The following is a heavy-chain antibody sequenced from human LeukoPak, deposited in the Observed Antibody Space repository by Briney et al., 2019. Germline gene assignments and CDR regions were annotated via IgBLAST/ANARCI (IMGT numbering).Heavy chain of an antibody. CDR1: GGSISSSSYY. J-gene: IGHJ5*02. Sequence: SETLSLTCTVSGGSISSSSYYWGWIRQPPGKGLEWIGSIYYSGSTYYNPSLKSRVTISVDTSKNQFSLKLSSVTAADTAVYYCARTLLEDNWSDPWGQGTLVTVSS. CDR3: ARTLLEDNWSDP. V-gene: IGHV4-39*01. CDR2: IYYSGST.